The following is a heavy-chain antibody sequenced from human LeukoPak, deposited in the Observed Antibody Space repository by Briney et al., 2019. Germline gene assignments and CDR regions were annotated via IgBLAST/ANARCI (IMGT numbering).Heavy chain of an antibody. CDR3: ARCRWEHDAFDI. V-gene: IGHV5-51*01. D-gene: IGHD1-26*01. CDR1: GYRFTTYW. J-gene: IGHJ3*02. CDR2: IYPGDSDT. Sequence: PGESLKISCKGSGYRFTTYWIGWVRQMPGKGLEWMGIIYPGDSDTSYSPSFQGQVTISADKSISTAYLQWSSLKAWDTAMYYCARCRWEHDAFDIWGQGTMVTVSS.